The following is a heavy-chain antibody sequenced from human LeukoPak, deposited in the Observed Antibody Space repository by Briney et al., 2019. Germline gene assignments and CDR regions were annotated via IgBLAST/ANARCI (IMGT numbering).Heavy chain of an antibody. CDR3: ARAPILEYQLIDY. CDR2: ISSSSSYI. Sequence: KPGGSLRLSCAASGSTFSSYSMNWVRQAPGKGLEWVSSISSSSSYIYYAGSVKGRFTISRDNAKNSLYLQMNCLRAEDTAVYYCARAPILEYQLIDYWGQGTLVTVSS. CDR1: GSTFSSYS. J-gene: IGHJ4*02. V-gene: IGHV3-21*01. D-gene: IGHD2-2*01.